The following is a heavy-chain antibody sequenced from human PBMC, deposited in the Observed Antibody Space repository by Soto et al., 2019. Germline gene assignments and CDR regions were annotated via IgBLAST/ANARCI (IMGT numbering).Heavy chain of an antibody. D-gene: IGHD3-22*01. V-gene: IGHV3-23*01. CDR3: AKDYDSSGYYLFDY. CDR1: GFTFSSYA. Sequence: EVQLLESGGGLVQPGGSLILSCAASGFTFSSYAMSWVRQAPGKGLEWVSAISGSGGSKYYADSVKGRFTISKDNSKNTLYLQMNRLRAEDTAVYYCAKDYDSSGYYLFDYWGQGTLVTVSS. CDR2: ISGSGGSK. J-gene: IGHJ4*02.